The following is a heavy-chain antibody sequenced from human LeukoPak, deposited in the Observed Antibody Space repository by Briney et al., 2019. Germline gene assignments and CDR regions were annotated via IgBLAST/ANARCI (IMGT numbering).Heavy chain of an antibody. CDR2: IYYSGST. CDR1: GGSISSYY. D-gene: IGHD3-22*01. J-gene: IGHJ4*02. Sequence: SETLSLTCTVYGGSISSYYWSWIRQPPGKGLEWIGYIYYSGSTNYNPSLKSRVTISVDTSKNQFSLKLSSVTAADTAVYYCARVKYYYDSSGYTYYFDYWGQGTLVTVSS. V-gene: IGHV4-59*01. CDR3: ARVKYYYDSSGYTYYFDY.